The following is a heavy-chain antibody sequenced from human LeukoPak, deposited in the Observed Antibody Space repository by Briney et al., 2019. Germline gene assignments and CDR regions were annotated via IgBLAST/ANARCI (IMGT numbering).Heavy chain of an antibody. Sequence: EASVKVSCKASGYTFTDYYMHWVRQAPGQGFEWMGWINPNDGDTNYAQKFQGRVTMTRDTSISTAYMELSSLRSEDTAVYYCAAAHSYELPDYWGQGTLVTVSS. J-gene: IGHJ4*02. CDR3: AAAHSYELPDY. CDR1: GYTFTDYY. D-gene: IGHD5-18*01. CDR2: INPNDGDT. V-gene: IGHV1-2*02.